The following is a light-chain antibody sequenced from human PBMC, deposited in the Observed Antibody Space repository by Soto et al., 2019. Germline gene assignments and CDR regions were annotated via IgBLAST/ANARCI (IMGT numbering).Light chain of an antibody. CDR3: QQYKTSST. Sequence: DIQRTQSPSTLSASVGDRVTITCLASQSISSWLSWHQQKPRKAPKLLIYNASTLDSVVPSRFSGSGSGTEFTLTISSLQPDDFATYYCQQYKTSSTFGGGTQVEIK. J-gene: IGKJ4*01. CDR1: QSISSW. V-gene: IGKV1-5*03. CDR2: NAS.